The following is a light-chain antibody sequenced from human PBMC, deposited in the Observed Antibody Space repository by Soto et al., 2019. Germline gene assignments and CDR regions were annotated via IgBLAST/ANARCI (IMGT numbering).Light chain of an antibody. V-gene: IGKV1-5*03. CDR2: TAS. CDR1: QSIGSW. Sequence: IQLTQSPSTLSGSVGDRVIITWRASQSIGSWLAWYQQQPGKVPKLLIYTASTLQSGVPSRFSGSGSGAEFTLTISSLQPEDFATYYCQQYNTYPWTFGQGTKVDIK. CDR3: QQYNTYPWT. J-gene: IGKJ1*01.